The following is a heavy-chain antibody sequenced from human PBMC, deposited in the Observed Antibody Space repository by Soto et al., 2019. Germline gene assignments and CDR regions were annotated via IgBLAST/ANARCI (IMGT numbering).Heavy chain of an antibody. CDR3: ARLGDTAMGNWFDP. CDR1: GCTFTGYY. D-gene: IGHD5-18*01. CDR2: INPNSGGT. J-gene: IGHJ5*02. V-gene: IGHV1-2*02. Sequence: ASVKVSCKASGCTFTGYYMHWVRQAPGQGLEWMGWINPNSGGTNYAQKFQGRVTMTRDTSISTAYMELSRLRSDDTAVYYCARLGDTAMGNWFDPWGQGTLVTVSS.